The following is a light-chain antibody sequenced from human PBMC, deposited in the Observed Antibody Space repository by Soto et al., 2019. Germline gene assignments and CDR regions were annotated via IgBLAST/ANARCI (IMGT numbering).Light chain of an antibody. Sequence: ESLLTQSPGTLSLSPGERASLSCRASQAVGGTYLACYQHKPGQAPRLLIYDAYTRATGIPARFSGSGSGTEFTLTISSLQSGDFAVYYCQLYISWRTFGQGTK. CDR2: DAY. V-gene: IGKV3-20*01. J-gene: IGKJ1*01. CDR3: QLYISWRT. CDR1: QAVGGTY.